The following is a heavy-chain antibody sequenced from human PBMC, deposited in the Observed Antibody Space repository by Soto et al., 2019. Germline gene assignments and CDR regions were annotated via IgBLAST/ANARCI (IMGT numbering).Heavy chain of an antibody. Sequence: GASVKVSCKASGYTFTSYYMHWVRQAPGQGLEWMGIINPSGGSTSYAQKFQGRVTMTRDTSTSTVYMELSSLRSEDTAVYYCARDPRICLEWLLYLVPQSYYYYYMDVWGKGTTVTVSS. CDR3: ARDPRICLEWLLYLVPQSYYYYYMDV. CDR2: INPSGGST. J-gene: IGHJ6*03. D-gene: IGHD3-3*01. V-gene: IGHV1-46*03. CDR1: GYTFTSYY.